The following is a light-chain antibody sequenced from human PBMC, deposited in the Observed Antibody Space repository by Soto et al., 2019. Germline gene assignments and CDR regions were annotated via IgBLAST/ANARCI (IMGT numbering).Light chain of an antibody. CDR3: QQYNNFPLT. V-gene: IGKV1-5*01. J-gene: IGKJ4*01. CDR2: EAS. Sequence: DIQMTQSPSTLSASVGDRVTITXRAXXSXXXXSXWYQQKPGKAPKLLIHEASRLESGVPSRFSGSESGTEFTLTISGLHAEDFATYYCQQYNNFPLTFGGGTRVEIK. CDR1: XSXXXX.